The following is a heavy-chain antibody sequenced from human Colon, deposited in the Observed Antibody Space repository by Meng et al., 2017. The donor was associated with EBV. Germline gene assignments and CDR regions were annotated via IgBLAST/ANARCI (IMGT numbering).Heavy chain of an antibody. CDR1: GGSISSGDYY. D-gene: IGHD4-17*01. Sequence: ESGPGLVQPSQTLSLPCTVSGGSISSGDYYWSWIRQPPGKGLEWIGYIYYSGSTYSNASLKSRVTISIDRSKNQFSLKLSSVTAADTAVYYCARDRKHYGERGWFDPWGQGTLVTVSS. J-gene: IGHJ5*02. V-gene: IGHV4-30-4*01. CDR2: IYYSGST. CDR3: ARDRKHYGERGWFDP.